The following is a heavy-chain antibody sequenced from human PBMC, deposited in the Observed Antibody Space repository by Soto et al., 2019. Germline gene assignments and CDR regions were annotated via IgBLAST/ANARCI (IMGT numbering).Heavy chain of an antibody. V-gene: IGHV5-51*01. CDR1: GYNFATSW. Sequence: PGESLKISCQGSGYNFATSWIGWVRQMPGKGLEWMGIIYPADSDTRYSPSFQGQVTISADKSISTAYLQWSSLRASDTAMYYCARAYGRYFDYWGQGILVTVSS. D-gene: IGHD1-26*01. J-gene: IGHJ4*02. CDR3: ARAYGRYFDY. CDR2: IYPADSDT.